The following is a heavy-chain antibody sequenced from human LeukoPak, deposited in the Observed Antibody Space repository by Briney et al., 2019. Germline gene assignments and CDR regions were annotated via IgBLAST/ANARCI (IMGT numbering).Heavy chain of an antibody. CDR3: AKLGIFDY. D-gene: IGHD7-27*01. V-gene: IGHV3-9*01. CDR2: ISWNSGSI. Sequence: PGRSLRLSCAASGFTFDDYAMHWVRQAPGKGLEWVSGISWNSGSIGYADSVKGRFTISRDNAKNSLYLQMNSLRAEDTALYYCAKLGIFDYWGQGTLVTVPS. J-gene: IGHJ4*02. CDR1: GFTFDDYA.